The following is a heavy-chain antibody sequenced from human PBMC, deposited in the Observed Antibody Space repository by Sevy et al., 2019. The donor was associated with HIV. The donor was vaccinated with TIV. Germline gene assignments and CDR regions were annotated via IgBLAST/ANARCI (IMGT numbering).Heavy chain of an antibody. D-gene: IGHD3-22*01. V-gene: IGHV3-NL1*01. CDR2: IYSDGKT. CDR1: QFNFDTYA. J-gene: IGHJ4*02. Sequence: GGSLRLSCVASQFNFDTYAIHWVRQAPGKGLEWVSVIYSDGKTFYADSVQDRFTISRDNSKNTLYLQMNSLRAEDTAVYYCAGWSSAWTLFDYWGQGTLVTVSS. CDR3: AGWSSAWTLFDY.